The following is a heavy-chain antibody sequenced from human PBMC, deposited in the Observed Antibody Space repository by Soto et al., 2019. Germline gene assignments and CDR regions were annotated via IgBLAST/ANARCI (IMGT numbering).Heavy chain of an antibody. J-gene: IGHJ4*02. CDR2: ISARGGSS. Sequence: DVQLLESGGGLVQPGGSLRLSCAASGFSFSSYAMVWVRQAPGKGLEWVAVISARGGSSYFADSVKGRFTLSRDNSKNVLSLEMNSLRAEDTAIYFSAKGSIEYIAAVDNWGKGTLVVVSS. D-gene: IGHD2-15*01. CDR1: GFSFSSYA. CDR3: AKGSIEYIAAVDN. V-gene: IGHV3-23*01.